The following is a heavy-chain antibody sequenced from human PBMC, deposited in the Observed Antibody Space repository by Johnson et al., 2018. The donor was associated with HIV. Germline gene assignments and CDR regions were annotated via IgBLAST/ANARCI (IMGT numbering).Heavy chain of an antibody. V-gene: IGHV3-30*02. CDR1: GFTFSSYG. CDR3: ATRKDILTGYDAFDI. J-gene: IGHJ3*02. CDR2: IRYDGSNK. Sequence: VQLVESGGGVVQPGRSLRLSCAASGFTFSSYGMHWVRQAPGKGLEWVAFIRYDGSNKYYADSVKGRFTISRDNSKNTLYLQMNSLRPEDTALYYCATRKDILTGYDAFDIWGQGTMVTVSS. D-gene: IGHD3-9*01.